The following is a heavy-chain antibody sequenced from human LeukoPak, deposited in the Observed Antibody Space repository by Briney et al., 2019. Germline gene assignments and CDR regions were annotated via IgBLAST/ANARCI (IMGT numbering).Heavy chain of an antibody. CDR2: IYYSGST. V-gene: IGHV4-61*10. J-gene: IGHJ4*02. D-gene: IGHD2-21*02. CDR3: AREASLAYCGGDCYLDY. Sequence: PSETLSLTCTVSGGSISTGIYYWSWIRQPAGKGLEWIGYIYYSGSTNYNPSLKSRVTRSVDASKNQFSLKLSSVTAADTAVYYCAREASLAYCGGDCYLDYWGQGTLVTVSS. CDR1: GGSISTGIYY.